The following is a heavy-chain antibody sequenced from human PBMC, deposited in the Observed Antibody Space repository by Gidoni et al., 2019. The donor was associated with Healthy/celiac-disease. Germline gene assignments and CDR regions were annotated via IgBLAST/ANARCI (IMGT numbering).Heavy chain of an antibody. CDR1: GFTFSRYS. J-gene: IGHJ6*02. V-gene: IGHV3-21*01. CDR3: ARDQADSSGHYYYYGMDV. Sequence: EVQLVESGGGLVKPGGSLRLSCPASGFTFSRYSMNWVRQAPGKGLEWVSSISSSSSYIYYADSVKGRFTISRDNAKNSLYLQMNSLRAEDTAVYYCARDQADSSGHYYYYGMDVWGQGTTVTVSS. CDR2: ISSSSSYI. D-gene: IGHD3-22*01.